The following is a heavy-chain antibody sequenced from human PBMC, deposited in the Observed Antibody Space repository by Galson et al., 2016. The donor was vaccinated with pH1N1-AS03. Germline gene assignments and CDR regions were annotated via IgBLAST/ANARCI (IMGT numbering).Heavy chain of an antibody. CDR3: ARFGKNGWDLDS. V-gene: IGHV3-7*03. CDR2: INPGGRGL. J-gene: IGHJ4*02. CDR1: GFTFSIYW. D-gene: IGHD6-19*01. Sequence: SLRLSCAASGFTFSIYWMTWVRQTPGKGLEWVATINPGGRGLYYADPLQGRFSISRDDAKNSLYLQMSSLRVDDTAVYYCARFGKNGWDLDSWGQGTLGSVSS.